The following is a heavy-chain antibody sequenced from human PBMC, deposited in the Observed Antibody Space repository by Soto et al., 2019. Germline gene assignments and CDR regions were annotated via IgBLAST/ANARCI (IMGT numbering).Heavy chain of an antibody. J-gene: IGHJ4*02. CDR3: ARDLVIVATIVPFDY. D-gene: IGHD5-12*01. CDR2: ISSSSSYI. V-gene: IGHV3-21*01. CDR1: GFTFSSYS. Sequence: EVQLVESGGGLVKPGGSLRLSCAASGFTFSSYSMNWVRQAPGKGLEWVSSISSSSSYIYYADSVKGRFTISRDNAKNSLYLQMNSLRAEDTAVYYCARDLVIVATIVPFDYWGQGTLVTVAS.